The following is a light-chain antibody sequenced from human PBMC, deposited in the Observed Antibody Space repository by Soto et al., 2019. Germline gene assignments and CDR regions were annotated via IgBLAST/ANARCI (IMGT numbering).Light chain of an antibody. J-gene: IGKJ1*01. V-gene: IGKV3-11*01. Sequence: EIVITQAPATLCPSLLQRATLCCKASQNISNYLIGYKQKPGQAPRLLIYDVSNRAACIPARVSGSGAGTDFTLTISSLEPEDFAVYYCQQRSNWPLTFGQGTKVDIK. CDR1: QNISNY. CDR3: QQRSNWPLT. CDR2: DVS.